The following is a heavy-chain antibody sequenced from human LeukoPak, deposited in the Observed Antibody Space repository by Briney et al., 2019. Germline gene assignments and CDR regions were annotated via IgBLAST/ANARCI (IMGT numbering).Heavy chain of an antibody. Sequence: GGSLRLSCAVSGFTFSSYGMSWVRQAPGKGLEWVSTISGSGGNTYYADSVKGRFTISRDNSKNTVYLQMSSLRAEDTAVYYCAKAGPYYFDYWGQGTLVTVSS. CDR2: ISGSGGNT. CDR1: GFTFSSYG. CDR3: AKAGPYYFDY. V-gene: IGHV3-23*01. D-gene: IGHD3-10*01. J-gene: IGHJ4*02.